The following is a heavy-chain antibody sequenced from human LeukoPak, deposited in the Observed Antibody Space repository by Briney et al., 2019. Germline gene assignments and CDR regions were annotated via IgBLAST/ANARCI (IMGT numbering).Heavy chain of an antibody. J-gene: IGHJ6*04. CDR3: ARGYCSGGSCQIGFYYYGMDV. V-gene: IGHV3-23*01. CDR2: ISGSGGST. Sequence: GGSLRLSCAASGFTFSSYAMSWVRQAPGKGLEWVSGISGSGGSTCYADSVKGRFTISRDNSKNTLYLQMNSLRAEDTAVYYCARGYCSGGSCQIGFYYYGMDVWGKGTTVTVSS. CDR1: GFTFSSYA. D-gene: IGHD2-15*01.